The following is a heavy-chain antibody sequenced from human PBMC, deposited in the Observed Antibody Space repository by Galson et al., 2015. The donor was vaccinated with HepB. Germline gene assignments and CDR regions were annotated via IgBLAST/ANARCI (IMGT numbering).Heavy chain of an antibody. CDR3: ARDRGQQLIPVRFDY. J-gene: IGHJ4*02. CDR2: ISYDGSNK. V-gene: IGHV3-30*04. Sequence: SLRLSCAASGFTFSSYAMHWVRQAPGKGLEWVAVISYDGSNKYYADSVKGRFTISRDNSKNTLYLQMNSLRAEDTAVYYCARDRGQQLIPVRFDYWGQGTLVTVSS. D-gene: IGHD6-13*01. CDR1: GFTFSSYA.